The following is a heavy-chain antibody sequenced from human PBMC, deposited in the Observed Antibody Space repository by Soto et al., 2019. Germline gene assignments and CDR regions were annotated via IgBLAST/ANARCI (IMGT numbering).Heavy chain of an antibody. J-gene: IGHJ6*02. CDR3: AKDGKVEIVVVPAAIYDYYYGMDV. V-gene: IGHV3-30*18. Sequence: PGESLKISCAASGFTFSSYGMHWVRQAPGKGLEWVAVISYDGSNKYYADSVKGRFTISRDNSKNTLYLQMNSLRAEDTAVYYCAKDGKVEIVVVPAAIYDYYYGMDVWGQGTTVTVSS. CDR1: GFTFSSYG. D-gene: IGHD2-2*01. CDR2: ISYDGSNK.